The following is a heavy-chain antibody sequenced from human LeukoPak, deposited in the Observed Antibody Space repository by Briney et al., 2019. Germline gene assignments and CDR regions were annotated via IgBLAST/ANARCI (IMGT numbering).Heavy chain of an antibody. D-gene: IGHD2-2*02. V-gene: IGHV4-4*07. CDR3: AREVGEEGIYCSSTSCYTGLDY. CDR2: IYTSGST. CDR1: GGSISSYY. J-gene: IGHJ4*02. Sequence: ETLSLTCTVSGGSISSYYWSWIRQPAGKGLEWIGRIYTSGSTNYNPSLKSRVTMSVDTSKNQFSLKLSSVTAADTAVYYCAREVGEEGIYCSSTSCYTGLDYWGQGTLVTVSS.